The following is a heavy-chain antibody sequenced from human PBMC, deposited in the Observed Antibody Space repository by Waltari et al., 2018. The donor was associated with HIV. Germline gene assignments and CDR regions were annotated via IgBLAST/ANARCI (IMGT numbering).Heavy chain of an antibody. CDR2: INSDGSST. Sequence: EVQLVESGGGLVQPGGSLRLSCAASGFTFSSYWMHWVRQAPGKGLVWVSRINSDGSSTSYADSVKGRFTISRDNAKNTLYLQMNGLRAEDTAVYYCARLGYVWGSYRSPRAFDIWGQGTMVTVSS. CDR3: ARLGYVWGSYRSPRAFDI. V-gene: IGHV3-74*01. CDR1: GFTFSSYW. D-gene: IGHD3-16*02. J-gene: IGHJ3*02.